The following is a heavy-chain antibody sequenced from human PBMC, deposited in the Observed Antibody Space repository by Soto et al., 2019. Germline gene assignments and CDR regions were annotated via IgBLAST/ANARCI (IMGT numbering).Heavy chain of an antibody. CDR3: VRNRTGVFVWFFDV. CDR1: GFAFYWHA. V-gene: IGHV3-23*01. D-gene: IGHD1-1*01. J-gene: IGHJ2*01. Sequence: EMQLLESGGGSARSGGSLRLSCTASGFAFYWHAIDRVRQARGKGLGWVSRVIADGGRTYYADSVKGRFTISRENSKNTVFLHMDTLSAEDLAVYFCVRNRTGVFVWFFDVWGRGALVTVSS. CDR2: VIADGGRT.